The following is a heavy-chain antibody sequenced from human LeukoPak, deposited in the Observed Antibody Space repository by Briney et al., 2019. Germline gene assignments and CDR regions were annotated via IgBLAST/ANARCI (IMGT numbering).Heavy chain of an antibody. J-gene: IGHJ3*02. V-gene: IGHV3-23*01. D-gene: IGHD2-21*02. CDR3: AKLVYCGGDCHLGAFDI. CDR1: GSTFSSYA. Sequence: AGGSLRLSCAASGSTFSSYAMDSVRQAPGKGLEWVSAISGSGGSTYYADSVKGRFTISRDNSKNTLYLQMNSLRAEDTAVYYCAKLVYCGGDCHLGAFDIWGQGTMVTVSS. CDR2: ISGSGGST.